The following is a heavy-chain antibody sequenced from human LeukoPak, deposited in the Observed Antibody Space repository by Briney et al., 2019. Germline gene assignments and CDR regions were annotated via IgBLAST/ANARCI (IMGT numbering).Heavy chain of an antibody. CDR3: ARPLYSSSRGHVGFDY. Sequence: GGSLRLSCAASGFSFYNYALNWVRQAPGKGLEWVSVIGGGGGGTYYADSVKGRFTICRDSSKNTLYLQMNILRAEDTAVYYCARPLYSSSRGHVGFDYWGQGTLVTVSS. CDR1: GFSFYNYA. D-gene: IGHD3-10*01. CDR2: IGGGGGGT. V-gene: IGHV3-23*01. J-gene: IGHJ4*02.